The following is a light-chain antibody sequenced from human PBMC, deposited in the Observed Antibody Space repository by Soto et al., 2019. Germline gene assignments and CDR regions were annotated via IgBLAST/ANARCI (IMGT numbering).Light chain of an antibody. CDR3: CSYAGSSTPYV. J-gene: IGLJ1*01. CDR1: SNDVVRYNL. V-gene: IGLV2-23*02. Sequence: QSLLTQRASVSGSPGQSITISCTGTSNDVVRYNLVSWYQQHPGKAPKLMIYEVSKRPSGVSNRFSGSKSGNTASLTISGLQAEDEADYYCCSYAGSSTPYVFGTGTKVTVL. CDR2: EVS.